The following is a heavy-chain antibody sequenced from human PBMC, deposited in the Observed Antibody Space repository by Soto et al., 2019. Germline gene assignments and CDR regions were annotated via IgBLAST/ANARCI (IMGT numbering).Heavy chain of an antibody. J-gene: IGHJ6*02. CDR3: ARVKGYYETQLAYYYYGMDV. V-gene: IGHV1-69*13. CDR2: IIPIFGTA. CDR1: GGTFSSYA. Sequence: GASVKVSCKASGGTFSSYAISWVRQAPGQGPEWMGGIIPIFGTANYAQKFQGRVTITADESTSTAYMELSSLRSEDTAVYYCARVKGYYETQLAYYYYGMDVWGQGTTVTVSS. D-gene: IGHD3-22*01.